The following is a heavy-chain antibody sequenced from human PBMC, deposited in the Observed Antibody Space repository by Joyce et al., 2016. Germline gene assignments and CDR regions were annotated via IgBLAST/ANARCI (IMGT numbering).Heavy chain of an antibody. CDR2: IRGSGGSI. J-gene: IGHJ6*03. V-gene: IGHV3-23*01. D-gene: IGHD6-6*01. Sequence: EVQLLESGGGLVQPAGSLRLSCAASGFTFSSYAMRWVRQAPGKGLEWVSVIRGSGGSIYDADSVKGRFTFSRDNSKNTLYLQMNSLRAEDTAVYYCAKVAEGSAVYFYYMDVWGKGTTVTVSS. CDR3: AKVAEGSAVYFYYMDV. CDR1: GFTFSSYA.